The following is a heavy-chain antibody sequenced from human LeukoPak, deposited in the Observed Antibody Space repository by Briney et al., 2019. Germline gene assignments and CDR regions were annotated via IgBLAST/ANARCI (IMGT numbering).Heavy chain of an antibody. CDR2: ISAYNGNT. D-gene: IGHD5-18*01. V-gene: IGHV1-18*01. CDR1: GYTFTSYG. CDR3: AKDHPERYSYGTPFDY. J-gene: IGHJ4*02. Sequence: ASVKVSCKASGYTFTSYGISWVRQAPGQGLEWMGWISAYNGNTNYAQKLQGRVTMTTDTSTTTAYMELRSLRSDDTAVYFCAKDHPERYSYGTPFDYWGQGTLVTVSS.